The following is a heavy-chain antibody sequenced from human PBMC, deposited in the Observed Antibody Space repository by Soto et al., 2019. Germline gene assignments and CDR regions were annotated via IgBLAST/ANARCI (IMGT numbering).Heavy chain of an antibody. Sequence: SETLSLTCTVSGGSISSYYWSWIRQPPGKGLEWIGYIYYSGSTNYNPSLKSRVTISVDTSKNQFSLKLSSVTAADTAVYYCAGHGTIFGNLWFDPWGQGTLVTVSS. D-gene: IGHD3-3*01. CDR1: GGSISSYY. CDR2: IYYSGST. CDR3: AGHGTIFGNLWFDP. V-gene: IGHV4-59*08. J-gene: IGHJ5*02.